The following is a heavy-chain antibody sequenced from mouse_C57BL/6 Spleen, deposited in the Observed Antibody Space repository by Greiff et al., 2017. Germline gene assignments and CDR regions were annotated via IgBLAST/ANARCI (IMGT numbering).Heavy chain of an antibody. CDR3: ARSHDGYNFDY. CDR1: GYTFTDYY. J-gene: IGHJ2*01. V-gene: IGHV1-76*01. Sequence: VKLVESGAELVRPGASVKLSCKASGYTFTDYYINWVKQRPGQGLEWIARIYPGSGNTYYNEKFKGKATLTAEKSSSTAYMQLSSLTSEDSAVYFCARSHDGYNFDYWGQGTTLTVSS. CDR2: IYPGSGNT. D-gene: IGHD2-3*01.